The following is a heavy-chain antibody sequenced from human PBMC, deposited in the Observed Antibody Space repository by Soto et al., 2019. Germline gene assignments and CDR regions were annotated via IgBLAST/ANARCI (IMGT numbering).Heavy chain of an antibody. J-gene: IGHJ5*01. Sequence: ASVKVSCKASGYTFTAYYIHWVRQAPGQGLECMGWIKPGSSDTGYTQKFQGRVTMTRDTSITTAYMELNSLRSDDTAIYYCARGSAVGGNWFDSWGQGTLVTVSS. V-gene: IGHV1-2*02. CDR1: GYTFTAYY. D-gene: IGHD6-19*01. CDR2: IKPGSSDT. CDR3: ARGSAVGGNWFDS.